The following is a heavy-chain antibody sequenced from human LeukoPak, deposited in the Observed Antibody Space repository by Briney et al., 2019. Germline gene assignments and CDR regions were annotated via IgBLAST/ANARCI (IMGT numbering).Heavy chain of an antibody. CDR1: GFTFSSHW. J-gene: IGHJ6*02. V-gene: IGHV3-74*01. CDR3: ARLSSELGYGMDV. Sequence: GGSLRLSCAASGFTFSSHWMHWVRQAPGKGLVWVSRINTDGSSTSYADSVKGRFTISRDNAKNSLYLQMNRLRAEDTAVYYCARLSSELGYGMDVWGQGTTVTVSS. D-gene: IGHD6-13*01. CDR2: INTDGSST.